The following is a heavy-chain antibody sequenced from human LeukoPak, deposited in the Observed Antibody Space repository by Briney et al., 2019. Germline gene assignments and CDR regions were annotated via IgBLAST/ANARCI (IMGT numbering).Heavy chain of an antibody. D-gene: IGHD6-13*01. J-gene: IGHJ3*02. CDR1: GFTFSSYG. CDR2: ISYDGSNK. Sequence: GGSLRLSCAASGFTFSSYGMHWVRQAPGKGLEWVAVISYDGSNKYYADSMKGRFTISRDNSKNTLYLQMNSLRAEDTAVYYCAKDVYSSSPLDAFDIWGQGTMVTVSS. V-gene: IGHV3-30*18. CDR3: AKDVYSSSPLDAFDI.